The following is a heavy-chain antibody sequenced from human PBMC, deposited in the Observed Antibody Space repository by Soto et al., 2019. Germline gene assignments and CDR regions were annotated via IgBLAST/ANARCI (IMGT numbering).Heavy chain of an antibody. Sequence: SETLSLTYAVSGYSLSSGYYWGWIRQAPGKGLEWIGNIYSDGRTYYNPSLRSRVALAIGTSQNQFSLKLTSVDASDTAIYYCATQKSSSAAHSYGMDVWGVGTTVTSPQ. CDR3: ATQKSSSAAHSYGMDV. CDR1: GYSLSSGYY. J-gene: IGHJ6*04. CDR2: IYSDGRT. V-gene: IGHV4-38-2*01. D-gene: IGHD6-25*01.